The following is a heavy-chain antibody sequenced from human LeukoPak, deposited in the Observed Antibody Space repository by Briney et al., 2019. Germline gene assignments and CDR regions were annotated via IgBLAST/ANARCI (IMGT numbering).Heavy chain of an antibody. J-gene: IGHJ4*02. D-gene: IGHD5-12*01. V-gene: IGHV3-15*01. Sequence: GGSLRLSCAAAGFTFNKYAMTWVRQAPGKGLEWVGRIKSKTDGGTTDYAAPVKGRFTISRDDSKNTLYLQMNSLKTEDTAVYYCTTDFGYGSDYWGQGTLVTVSS. CDR2: IKSKTDGGTT. CDR3: TTDFGYGSDY. CDR1: GFTFNKYA.